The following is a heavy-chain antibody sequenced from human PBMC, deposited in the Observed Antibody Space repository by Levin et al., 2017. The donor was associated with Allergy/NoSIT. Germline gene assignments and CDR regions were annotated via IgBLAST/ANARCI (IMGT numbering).Heavy chain of an antibody. CDR1: GFSLTSTGVR. V-gene: IGHV2-5*02. CDR2: IFWDDDK. J-gene: IGHJ5*02. Sequence: SGPTLVKPTQTLTLTCTFSGFSLTSTGVRVGWIRQPPGKALEWLALIFWDDDKRYSPSLESRLTITKDTSKNQVGRTMTSMDPIDTATYYCAHRETAGSQWDTWGQGPLVTVSS. CDR3: AHRETAGSQWDT. D-gene: IGHD6-13*01.